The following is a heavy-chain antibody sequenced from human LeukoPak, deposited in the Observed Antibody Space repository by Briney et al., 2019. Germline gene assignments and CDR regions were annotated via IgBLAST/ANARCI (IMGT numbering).Heavy chain of an antibody. V-gene: IGHV4-39*02. CDR2: IHYSWDT. D-gene: IGHD3-22*01. Sequence: SGTLSLTCTVSGGSISCSYNYWVWIRQPPEKGLEWIGSIHYSWDTYYNPSLKSRVTISVDTSQNHSSLELTTVTAADTAVYYCARPTFASYSSGYHYWGQGTLVTVSS. CDR3: ARPTFASYSSGYHY. CDR1: GGSISCSYNY. J-gene: IGHJ4*02.